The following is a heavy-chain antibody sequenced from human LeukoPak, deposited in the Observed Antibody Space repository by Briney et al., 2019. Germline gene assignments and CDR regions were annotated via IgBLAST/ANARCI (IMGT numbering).Heavy chain of an antibody. V-gene: IGHV4-39*07. J-gene: IGHJ4*02. CDR2: IYYSGST. CDR1: GGSISSSSYY. Sequence: SETLSLTCTVSGGSISSSSYYWGWIRQPPGKGLEWIGSIYYSGSTNYNPSLKSRVTISVDTSKNQFSLKLSSVTAADTAVYYCASGLLWFGELSTYYFDYWGQGTLVTVSS. D-gene: IGHD3-10*01. CDR3: ASGLLWFGELSTYYFDY.